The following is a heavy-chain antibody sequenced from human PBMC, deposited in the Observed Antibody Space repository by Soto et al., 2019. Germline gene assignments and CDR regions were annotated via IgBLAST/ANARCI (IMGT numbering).Heavy chain of an antibody. CDR1: KGSCVNLW. D-gene: IGHD7-27*01. Sequence: PGRSLRNRCRGDKGSCVNLWSSLMRQMPGKGLEWMGRIDPTVSYTNYSPSFQGHVTISADKSISTAYLQWSSLTASDSAMYYCASVGTADFDYWGQGTLVTVSS. J-gene: IGHJ4*02. CDR2: IDPTVSYT. V-gene: IGHV5-10-1*01. CDR3: ASVGTADFDY.